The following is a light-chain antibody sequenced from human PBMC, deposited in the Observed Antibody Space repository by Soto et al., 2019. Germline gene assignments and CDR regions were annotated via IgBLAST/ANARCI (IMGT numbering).Light chain of an antibody. Sequence: QPVLTQSPSASASLGASVKLTCTLSSGHSSYAIAWHQQQPEKGPRYLMKLNSDGSHSKGDGIPDRFSGSSSGAERYLIISSLQSEDEADYYCQTWATGIRVFGTGTKVTVL. CDR2: LNSDGSH. V-gene: IGLV4-69*01. J-gene: IGLJ1*01. CDR1: SGHSSYA. CDR3: QTWATGIRV.